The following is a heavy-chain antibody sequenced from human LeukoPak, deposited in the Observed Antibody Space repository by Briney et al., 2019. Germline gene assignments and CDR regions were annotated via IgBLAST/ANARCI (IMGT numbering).Heavy chain of an antibody. CDR3: ARDHDFAFDN. CDR1: GFTFSTYP. J-gene: IGHJ4*02. Sequence: GGSLRLSCAASGFTFSTYPMNWVRQAPGKGLEWISHIRDSGTTDYADSVKGRFTISRDDAKNSLYLQLSSLRAEDTAVYYCARDHDFAFDNWGQGTLVTVSS. V-gene: IGHV3-48*01. CDR2: IRDSGTT. D-gene: IGHD2-21*02.